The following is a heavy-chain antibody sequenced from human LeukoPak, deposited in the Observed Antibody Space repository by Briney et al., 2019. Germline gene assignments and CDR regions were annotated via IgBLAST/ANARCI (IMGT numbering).Heavy chain of an antibody. D-gene: IGHD6-19*01. CDR2: ISAYNGNT. CDR1: GYTFTTYG. J-gene: IGHJ5*02. V-gene: IGHV1-18*01. CDR3: ARSRVPDPIAVAGYSFDP. Sequence: ASVKVSCKASGYTFTTYGISWVRQAPGQGLEWMGWISAYNGNTNYAQKLQDRVTMTTDTSTSTACMELRSLRSDDTAVYYCARSRVPDPIAVAGYSFDPWGQGTLVTVSS.